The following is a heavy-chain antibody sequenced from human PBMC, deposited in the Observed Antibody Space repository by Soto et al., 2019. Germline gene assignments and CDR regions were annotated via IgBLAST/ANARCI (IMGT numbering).Heavy chain of an antibody. CDR2: IYYSGST. J-gene: IGHJ6*02. CDR3: ARLYYDILTGYYWYGMDV. D-gene: IGHD3-9*01. Sequence: SETLSLSCTVSDDSISSSSYYWGWIRQPPGKGLEWIGNIYYSGSTYYNPSLKSRVTISLDTSKNQFSLKLSSVTAADTAVYYCARLYYDILTGYYWYGMDVWGQGTTVTVSS. CDR1: DDSISSSSYY. V-gene: IGHV4-39*01.